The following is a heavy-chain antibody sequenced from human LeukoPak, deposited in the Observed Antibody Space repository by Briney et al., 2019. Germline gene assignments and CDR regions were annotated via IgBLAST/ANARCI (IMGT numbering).Heavy chain of an antibody. Sequence: GGSLRLSCAGSGFTFSSYGIHWGRHAPCRGLEGVAVIWYDGSNQYYADSVKGRFTISRDNSKNTLYLQMNRLRAEDTAVYYCAREYCSSTSCYTAFDMWGQGTMVTVSS. J-gene: IGHJ3*02. CDR2: IWYDGSNQ. V-gene: IGHV3-33*01. CDR1: GFTFSSYG. CDR3: AREYCSSTSCYTAFDM. D-gene: IGHD2-2*01.